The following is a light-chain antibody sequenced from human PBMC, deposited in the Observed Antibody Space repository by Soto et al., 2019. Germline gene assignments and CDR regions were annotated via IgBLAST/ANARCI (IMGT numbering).Light chain of an antibody. J-gene: IGLJ1*01. CDR1: SSDVGSYNR. V-gene: IGLV2-18*02. CDR3: SSYTSSSTYV. CDR2: EVS. Sequence: QSVLTQPPSVSGSPGQSVTISCTGTSSDVGSYNRVSWYQQPPGTAPKLMIYEVSNRPSGVPDRFSGSKSVNTASLTISGLQAEDEADYYCSSYTSSSTYVFGTGTRSPS.